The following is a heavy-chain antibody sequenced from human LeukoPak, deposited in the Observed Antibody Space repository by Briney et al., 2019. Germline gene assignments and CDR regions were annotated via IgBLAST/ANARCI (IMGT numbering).Heavy chain of an antibody. CDR2: IYYSGST. J-gene: IGHJ4*02. D-gene: IGHD5-18*01. CDR1: GGSISSSNYY. Sequence: SETLSLTCTVSGGSISSSNYYWGWIRQPPGKGLEWIGSIYYSGSTYYNPSLKSRVTISVDTSKNQFSLKLSSVTSADTTVYYCASQTVYSYGSLYYFDYWGQGTLVTVSS. CDR3: ASQTVYSYGSLYYFDY. V-gene: IGHV4-39*01.